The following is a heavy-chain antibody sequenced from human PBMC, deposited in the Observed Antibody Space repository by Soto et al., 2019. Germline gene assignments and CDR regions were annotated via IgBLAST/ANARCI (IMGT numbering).Heavy chain of an antibody. CDR1: GYTFTSYG. CDR2: ISAYNGNT. J-gene: IGHJ4*02. V-gene: IGHV1-18*01. Sequence: QVQLVQSGAEVKKPGASVKVSCKASGYTFTSYGISWVRQAPGQGLEWMGWISAYNGNTNYAQKLQGRVTMTTDTSTSTAYRELRSLRSDDTAVYYCARDQGSGSTPRGEYGYWGQGTLVTVSS. D-gene: IGHD3-10*01. CDR3: ARDQGSGSTPRGEYGY.